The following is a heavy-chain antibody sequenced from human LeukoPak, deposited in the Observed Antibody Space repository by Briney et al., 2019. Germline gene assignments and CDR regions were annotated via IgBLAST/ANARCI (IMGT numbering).Heavy chain of an antibody. CDR2: INPTGKVI. V-gene: IGHV3-21*01. CDR1: GFTFSAYS. J-gene: IGHJ4*02. D-gene: IGHD4-17*01. Sequence: PGGSLRLSCAASGFTFSAYSLTWVRLAPGKGLEWVSSINPTGKVIYYADSVKGRFTISRDNAKNSLYLQMNSLRAEDAAVYYCTTSRVYYGDYYYFDYWGQGTLVTVSS. CDR3: TTSRVYYGDYYYFDY.